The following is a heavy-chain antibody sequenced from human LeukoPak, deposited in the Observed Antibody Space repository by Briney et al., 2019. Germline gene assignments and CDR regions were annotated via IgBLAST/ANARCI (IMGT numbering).Heavy chain of an antibody. D-gene: IGHD3-10*01. CDR2: ISGSDGST. Sequence: GGSLRLSCAASGFTFSSYAMSWVRQAPGKGLEWVSGISGSDGSTNYADSVKGRFTISRENSKNTLYLQMNSLRAEDTAVYYCARVTKGLHYGLDIWGQGTMVTVFS. V-gene: IGHV3-23*01. J-gene: IGHJ3*02. CDR3: ARVTKGLHYGLDI. CDR1: GFTFSSYA.